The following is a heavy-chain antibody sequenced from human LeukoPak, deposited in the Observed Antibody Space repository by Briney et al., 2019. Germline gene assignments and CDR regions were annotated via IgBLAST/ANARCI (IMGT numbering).Heavy chain of an antibody. Sequence: SETLSLTCTASGGSISSGGYYWSWIRQHPGKGLEWIGYIYYNGVTYYNPSLKSRVTISVDTSKNQFSLKLSSVTAADTAVYYCARAPYYYDNSGYYPAFYMDVWGKGTTVTVSS. CDR3: ARAPYYYDNSGYYPAFYMDV. D-gene: IGHD3-22*01. V-gene: IGHV4-31*03. CDR1: GGSISSGGYY. J-gene: IGHJ6*03. CDR2: IYYNGVT.